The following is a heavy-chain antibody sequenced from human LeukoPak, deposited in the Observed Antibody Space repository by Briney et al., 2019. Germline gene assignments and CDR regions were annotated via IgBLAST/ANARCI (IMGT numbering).Heavy chain of an antibody. CDR3: ARDWKDVRGVKGWFDP. CDR1: GYTFTGYY. CDR2: INPSGGST. Sequence: GASVKVSCKASGYTFTGYYMHWVRQAPGQGLEWMGIINPSGGSTSYAQKFQGRVTMTRDTSTSTAYMELRSLRSDDTAVYYCARDWKDVRGVKGWFDPWGQGTLVTVSS. J-gene: IGHJ5*02. D-gene: IGHD3-10*01. V-gene: IGHV1-46*01.